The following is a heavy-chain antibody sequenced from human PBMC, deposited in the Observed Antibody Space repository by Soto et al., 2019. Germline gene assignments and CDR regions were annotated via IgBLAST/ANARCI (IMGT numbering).Heavy chain of an antibody. CDR3: ASRLYYYDSSGYPDSDAFDI. Sequence: PGESLKISCKGSGYSVTSYWIGWVRQMPGKGLEWMGIIYPGDSDTRYSPSFQGQVTISADKSISTAYLQWSSLKASDTAMYYCASRLYYYDSSGYPDSDAFDIWGQGTMVTVSS. D-gene: IGHD3-22*01. V-gene: IGHV5-51*01. CDR1: GYSVTSYW. CDR2: IYPGDSDT. J-gene: IGHJ3*02.